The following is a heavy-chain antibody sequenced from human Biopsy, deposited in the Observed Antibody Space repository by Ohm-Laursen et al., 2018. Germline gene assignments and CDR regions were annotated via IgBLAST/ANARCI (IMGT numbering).Heavy chain of an antibody. Sequence: SLRLSCAASGFTFSNYRMNWVGQAPGKGLEWVSYISRSSSTIRYTDSVKGRFTISRDDPRNTVYLQMNSLRVEDTAVYYCAKINPSSIYYNYGMDVWGQGTTVTVSS. CDR2: ISRSSSTI. J-gene: IGHJ6*02. CDR1: GFTFSNYR. V-gene: IGHV3-48*01. CDR3: AKINPSSIYYNYGMDV.